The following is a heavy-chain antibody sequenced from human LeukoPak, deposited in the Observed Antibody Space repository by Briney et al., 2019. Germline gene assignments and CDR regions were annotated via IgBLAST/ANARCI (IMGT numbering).Heavy chain of an antibody. CDR2: INPSGGST. V-gene: IGHV1-46*01. CDR1: GYTFTSYH. D-gene: IGHD3-16*01. CDR3: ARDSGGYYDY. J-gene: IGHJ4*02. Sequence: ASVKVSCKSSGYTFTSYHIHWVRQPPGQGLEWMGIINPSGGSTTYAQNFQGRVTMTRDTSTSTLYMDLSSLRSEDTALYYCARDSGGYYDYWGQGTLVTVSS.